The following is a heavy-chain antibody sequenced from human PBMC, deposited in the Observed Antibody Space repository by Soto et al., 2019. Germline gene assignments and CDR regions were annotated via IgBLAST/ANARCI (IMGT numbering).Heavy chain of an antibody. CDR3: VRQHTNNVWARPFVH. V-gene: IGHV1-3*04. D-gene: IGHD7-27*01. CDR1: GYTFTSYP. Sequence: ASVKVSCKASGYTFTSYPIHWVRQAPGQRPEWMGWINTGNGETKYSQTFEARVTLTEDTSASTAFMELSGLTLEDTAFYYCVRQHTNNVWARPFVHWGQGTLVTVSS. J-gene: IGHJ4*02. CDR2: INTGNGET.